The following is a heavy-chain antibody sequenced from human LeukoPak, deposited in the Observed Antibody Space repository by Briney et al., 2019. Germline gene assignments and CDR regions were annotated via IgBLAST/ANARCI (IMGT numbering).Heavy chain of an antibody. J-gene: IGHJ4*02. D-gene: IGHD6-19*01. CDR2: IYNGRNT. Sequence: PSETLSLTCSASGASSSSRYRRWIRHSPGRTLEWIGHIYNGRNTKYNPSLTRRVTISVNTSKNQSALRMTSLTAADTAIYYCAQTTGWPGFDFWGPGALVTVFS. CDR1: GASSSSRY. V-gene: IGHV4-59*08. CDR3: AQTTGWPGFDF.